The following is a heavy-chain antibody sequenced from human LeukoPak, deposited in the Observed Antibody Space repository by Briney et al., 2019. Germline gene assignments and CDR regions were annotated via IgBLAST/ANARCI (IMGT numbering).Heavy chain of an antibody. CDR3: ARMSFYGSGTYSPLDY. J-gene: IGHJ4*02. Sequence: RSETLSLTCTVYGGPLSSYYRSWVRQPPGKRLELIGYIYYTGSTNYNPSLRSRVTISVHTPKNQFSLKLSSVTAADTAVYYCARMSFYGSGTYSPLDYWGQGTLVAVSS. CDR2: IYYTGST. D-gene: IGHD3-10*01. CDR1: GGPLSSYY. V-gene: IGHV4-59*01.